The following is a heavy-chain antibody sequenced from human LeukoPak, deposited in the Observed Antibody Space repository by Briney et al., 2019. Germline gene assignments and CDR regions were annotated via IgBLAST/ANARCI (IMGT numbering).Heavy chain of an antibody. Sequence: SQTLSLTCTVSGGSISSGSYYWSWIRQPAGKGLEWIGRIYTSGSTNYNPSLKSRVTISVDTSKNQFSLKLSSVTAADTAVYYCAILELSWGPGTLVTVSS. J-gene: IGHJ5*02. CDR2: IYTSGST. D-gene: IGHD1-26*01. CDR1: GGSISSGSYY. V-gene: IGHV4-61*02. CDR3: AILELS.